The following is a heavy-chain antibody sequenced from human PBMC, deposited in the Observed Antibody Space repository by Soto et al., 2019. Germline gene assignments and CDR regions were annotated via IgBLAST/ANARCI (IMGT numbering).Heavy chain of an antibody. D-gene: IGHD3-9*01. CDR3: AKDRLYDILTGPQDDY. J-gene: IGHJ4*02. Sequence: GGSLRLSCAASGFTFSSYAMSWVRQAPGKGLEWVSAISGSGGSTYYADSVKGRFTISRDNSKNTLYLQMNSLRAEDTAVYYCAKDRLYDILTGPQDDYWGQGTLVTVSS. CDR2: ISGSGGST. V-gene: IGHV3-23*01. CDR1: GFTFSSYA.